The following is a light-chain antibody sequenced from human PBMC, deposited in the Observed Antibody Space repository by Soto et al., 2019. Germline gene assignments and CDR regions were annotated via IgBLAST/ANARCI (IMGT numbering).Light chain of an antibody. V-gene: IGLV2-14*01. CDR2: DVS. J-gene: IGLJ2*01. Sequence: QSALTQPASVSGSPGQSITISCPGTSRDVGGSNYVSWYQQHPGKAPKLMIYDVSNRPSGVSNRFSGSKSANTASLTISGIQAEDEADYYCSSYTSSSTPHVVFGGGTQLTVL. CDR3: SSYTSSSTPHVV. CDR1: SRDVGGSNY.